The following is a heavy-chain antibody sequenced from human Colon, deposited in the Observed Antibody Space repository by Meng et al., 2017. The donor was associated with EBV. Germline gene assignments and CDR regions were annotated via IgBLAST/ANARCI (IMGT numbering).Heavy chain of an antibody. Sequence: LELQEAGPGRVKPSAPLSPTWGGSGGSITSGTYYWGWVRQPPGRGLEWIGSIYYSGITYYRPSLRRRVSMSVDTSKNQFSLNLGSLTAADTAVYYCLRGSGGSVWGQGTLVTVSS. CDR2: IYYSGIT. J-gene: IGHJ1*01. V-gene: IGHV4-39*01. CDR3: LRGSGGSV. D-gene: IGHD3-10*01. CDR1: GGSITSGTYY.